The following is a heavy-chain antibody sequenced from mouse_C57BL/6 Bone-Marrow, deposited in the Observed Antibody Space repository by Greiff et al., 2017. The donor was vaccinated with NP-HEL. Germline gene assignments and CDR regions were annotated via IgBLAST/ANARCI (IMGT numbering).Heavy chain of an antibody. CDR2: INPYNGGT. CDR1: GYTFTDYY. CDR3: ARIPDYGSSYDWYFDV. J-gene: IGHJ1*03. Sequence: EVQLQQSGPVLVKPGASVKMSCKASGYTFTDYYMNWVKQSHGKSLEWIGVINPYNGGTSYNQKFKGKATLTVDKSSSTAYMELNSLTSEDSAVYYCARIPDYGSSYDWYFDVWGTGTTVTVSS. V-gene: IGHV1-19*01. D-gene: IGHD1-1*01.